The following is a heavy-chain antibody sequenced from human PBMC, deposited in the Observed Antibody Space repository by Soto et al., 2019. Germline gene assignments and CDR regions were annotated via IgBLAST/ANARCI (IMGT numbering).Heavy chain of an antibody. J-gene: IGHJ6*02. CDR2: ISGSGGST. Sequence: GGSLRISCAASGFTFSSYAMSWVRQAPGKGLEWVSAISGSGGSTYYADSVKGRFTISRDNSKNTLYLQMNSLRAEDTAVYYCAKSPNTMVRAIYGMDVWSQGTTVTVSS. CDR1: GFTFSSYA. V-gene: IGHV3-23*01. D-gene: IGHD3-10*01. CDR3: AKSPNTMVRAIYGMDV.